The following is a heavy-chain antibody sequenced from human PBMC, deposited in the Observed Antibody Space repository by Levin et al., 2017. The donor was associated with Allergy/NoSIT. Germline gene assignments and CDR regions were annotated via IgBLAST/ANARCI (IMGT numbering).Heavy chain of an antibody. CDR2: IYPGDSDT. D-gene: IGHD1-1*01. CDR1: GYSFTSYW. V-gene: IGHV5-51*01. J-gene: IGHJ6*03. CDR3: ARRGTRDYYYYMDV. Sequence: PVASVKVSCQGSGYSFTSYWIGWVRQMPGKGLEWMGIIYPGDSDTRYSPSFQGQVTISADKSISTAYLQWSSLKASDTAIYYCARRGTRDYYYYMDVWGKGTTVTVSS.